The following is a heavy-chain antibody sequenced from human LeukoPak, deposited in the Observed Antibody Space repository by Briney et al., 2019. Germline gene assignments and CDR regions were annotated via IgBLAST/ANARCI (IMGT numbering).Heavy chain of an antibody. CDR3: ARMSSSGYYSGY. CDR1: GYTFTSYG. D-gene: IGHD3-22*01. Sequence: ASVKVSCKASGYTFTSYGISWVRQAPGQGREWMGWISAYNGNTNYAQKLQGRVTMTTDTSTSTAYMELRSLRSDDTAVYYCARMSSSGYYSGYWGQGTLVTVSS. J-gene: IGHJ4*02. CDR2: ISAYNGNT. V-gene: IGHV1-18*01.